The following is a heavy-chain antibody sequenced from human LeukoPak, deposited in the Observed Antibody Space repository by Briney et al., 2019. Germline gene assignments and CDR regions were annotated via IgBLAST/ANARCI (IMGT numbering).Heavy chain of an antibody. D-gene: IGHD2-2*01. CDR1: GGTFSSYA. V-gene: IGHV1-69*06. Sequence: ASVKVSCKASGGTFSSYAISWVRQAPGQGLEWMGGIIPIFGTANYAQKFQGRVTITADKSTSTAYMELSSLRSEDTAVHYCARGGYCSSTSCYAGSLMDVWGKGTTVTVSS. CDR2: IIPIFGTA. J-gene: IGHJ6*04. CDR3: ARGGYCSSTSCYAGSLMDV.